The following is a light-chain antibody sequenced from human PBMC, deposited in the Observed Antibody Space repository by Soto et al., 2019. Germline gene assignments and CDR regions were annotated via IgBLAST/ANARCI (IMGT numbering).Light chain of an antibody. J-gene: IGKJ2*01. CDR1: QSVNIN. Sequence: EIVMTQSPATLSVSPGERATLSCRASQSVNINLAWYQQKPGQAPRLLIFGASSRANGIPARFSGSGSGTEFTLTISNLQTEDFAVYYCQQRSNWPPYTFGQGTKLEIK. V-gene: IGKV3-15*01. CDR3: QQRSNWPPYT. CDR2: GAS.